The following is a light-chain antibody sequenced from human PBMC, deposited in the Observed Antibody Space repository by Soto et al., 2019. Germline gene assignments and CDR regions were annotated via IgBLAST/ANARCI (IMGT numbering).Light chain of an antibody. V-gene: IGKV1-9*01. CDR2: EES. CDR3: QQVKTYPRT. Sequence: DIPLTQSTSFLSASVGDRVTITCRPSQAVPNNMAWYQQKPGKPPKLLIYEESTLHSGVPSRFSGRKSGTQFTLTIDSLQPEDFATYYCQQVKTYPRTFGGGTKVDI. CDR1: QAVPNN. J-gene: IGKJ4*01.